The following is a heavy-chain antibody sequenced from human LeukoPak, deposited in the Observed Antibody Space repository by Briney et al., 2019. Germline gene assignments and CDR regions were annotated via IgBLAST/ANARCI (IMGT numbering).Heavy chain of an antibody. CDR1: GFTFSSYS. J-gene: IGHJ3*02. Sequence: GGSLRLSCAASGFTFSSYSMNWVRQAPGKGLEWVSSLFSSSTYKYYADSVRGRFTISRDNAKNSLYLQMNSLRGEDTAVYYCARMDDSSGYAFDIWGQGTMVTVSS. CDR2: LFSSSTYK. V-gene: IGHV3-21*01. D-gene: IGHD3-22*01. CDR3: ARMDDSSGYAFDI.